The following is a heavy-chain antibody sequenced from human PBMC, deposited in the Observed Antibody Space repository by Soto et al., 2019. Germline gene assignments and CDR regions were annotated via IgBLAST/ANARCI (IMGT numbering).Heavy chain of an antibody. J-gene: IGHJ4*02. CDR2: ISSSSSTI. V-gene: IGHV3-48*02. Sequence: PGGSLRLSCAASGFTFSSYSMSWVRQAPGKGLEWVSYISSSSSTIYYADSVKGRFTISRDNAKNSLYLQMNSLRDEDTAVYYCASYSSSSLQPAHYYFDYWGQGTLVTVSS. CDR3: ASYSSSSLQPAHYYFDY. CDR1: GFTFSSYS. D-gene: IGHD6-6*01.